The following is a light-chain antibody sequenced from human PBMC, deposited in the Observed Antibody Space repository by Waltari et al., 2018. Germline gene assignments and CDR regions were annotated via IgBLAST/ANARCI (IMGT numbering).Light chain of an antibody. CDR1: QSISKY. CDR2: EES. J-gene: IGKJ1*01. Sequence: EIVLTQSPGTLSLSPGERATLSCRASQSISKYLVWYQQTPGQAPRLLIHEESIRATGXXXRFXGSGSGTDFSLXISRLEPEDFAVYYCQKYEALPATFGQGTKVEIK. V-gene: IGKV3-20*01. CDR3: QKYEALPAT.